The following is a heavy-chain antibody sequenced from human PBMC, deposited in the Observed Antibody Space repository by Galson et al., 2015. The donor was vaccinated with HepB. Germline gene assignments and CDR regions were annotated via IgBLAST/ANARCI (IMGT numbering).Heavy chain of an antibody. D-gene: IGHD4-17*01. J-gene: IGHJ4*02. V-gene: IGHV3-48*01. CDR3: ARDPRCGDYTWFDY. CDR2: ISSSSSTI. Sequence: SLRLSCAASGFTFSSYSMNWVRQAPGKGLEWVSYISSSSSTIYYADSVKGRFTISRDNAKNSLYLQMNSLRAEDTAVYYCARDPRCGDYTWFDYWGQGTLVTVSS. CDR1: GFTFSSYS.